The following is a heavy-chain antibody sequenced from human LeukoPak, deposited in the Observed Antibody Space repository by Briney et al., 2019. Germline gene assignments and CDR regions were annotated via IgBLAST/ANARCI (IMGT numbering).Heavy chain of an antibody. D-gene: IGHD3-16*01. J-gene: IGHJ4*02. CDR3: ATSYDHGWLIGS. CDR1: GGSVSSAEYY. V-gene: IGHV4-61*08. CDR2: IYHTGSN. Sequence: SETLSLTCTVSGGSVSSAEYYWSWIRRPTGKALEWIGYIYHTGSNNYKYSLKSRVTISLDTSKNQFSLRLTSMTAADTAMYYCATSYDHGWLIGSWGQGTLVTVSS.